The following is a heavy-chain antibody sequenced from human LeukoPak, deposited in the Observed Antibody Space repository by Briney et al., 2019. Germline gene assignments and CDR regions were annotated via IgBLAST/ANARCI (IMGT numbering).Heavy chain of an antibody. V-gene: IGHV3-33*01. CDR3: ARASGPFDY. CDR2: IWYDGSNK. D-gene: IGHD1-14*01. Sequence: GGSLRLSCAASGFIFSTYGMHWVRQAPGKGLEWVAVIWYDGSNKYYGDSVKGRFAISRDNSRNTLYLQMNSLRAEDTAVYYCARASGPFDYWGQGTLVTVSS. J-gene: IGHJ4*02. CDR1: GFIFSTYG.